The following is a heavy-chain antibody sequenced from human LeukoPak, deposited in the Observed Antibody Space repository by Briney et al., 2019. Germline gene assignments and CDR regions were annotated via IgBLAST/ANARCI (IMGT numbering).Heavy chain of an antibody. CDR3: TTDGEYSGYDLYY. Sequence: PGGSLRLSCAASGFTFSNSWLNWVRQAPGKGLEWVGGINSKSDGGKIDYAAPEKGRFTISRGDSKNTLYLQMNSLKTEDTAVYYCTTDGEYSGYDLYYWGQGTLVTVSS. J-gene: IGHJ4*02. V-gene: IGHV3-15*01. CDR2: INSKSDGGKI. D-gene: IGHD5-12*01. CDR1: GFTFSNSW.